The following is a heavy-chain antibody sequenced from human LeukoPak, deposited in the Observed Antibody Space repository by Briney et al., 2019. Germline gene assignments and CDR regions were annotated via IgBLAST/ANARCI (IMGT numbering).Heavy chain of an antibody. CDR1: GGSFSGYY. V-gene: IGHV4-34*01. Sequence: SETLSLTCAVYGGSFSGYYWSWIRQPPGKGLEWIGEINHSGSTNYNPSLKSRVTISVDTSKNQFSLKLSSVTAADTAVYYCARSYYYGSGSYYLDAFDIWGQGTMVTVSS. CDR3: ARSYYYGSGSYYLDAFDI. CDR2: INHSGST. D-gene: IGHD3-10*01. J-gene: IGHJ3*02.